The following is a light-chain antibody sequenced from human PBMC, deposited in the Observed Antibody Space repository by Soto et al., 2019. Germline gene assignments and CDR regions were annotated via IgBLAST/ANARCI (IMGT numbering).Light chain of an antibody. CDR3: QQYGGSPPRFT. CDR1: QSVSSSY. V-gene: IGKV3-20*01. J-gene: IGKJ3*01. Sequence: EIVLTQSPGTLSLSPEERATLSCRASQSVSSSYLAWYQQKPGQAPRLLIYGASSRATGIPDRFSGSGSGTDFTLTISRLEPEDFAVYYCQQYGGSPPRFTFGPGTKVDIK. CDR2: GAS.